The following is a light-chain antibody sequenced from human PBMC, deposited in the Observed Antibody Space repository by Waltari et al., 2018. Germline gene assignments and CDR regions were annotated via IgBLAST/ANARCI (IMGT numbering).Light chain of an antibody. V-gene: IGKV1-5*03. CDR3: QQYHSDCT. CDR2: KAS. J-gene: IGKJ2*01. Sequence: DIQMTQSPSTLSASVGDRVTITCRASQSISSWLAWYQQKPGKAPKLLIYKASSLANGVPSRFSGSGSGTEFTLTISILQPDDFATYYCQQYHSDCTFG. CDR1: QSISSW.